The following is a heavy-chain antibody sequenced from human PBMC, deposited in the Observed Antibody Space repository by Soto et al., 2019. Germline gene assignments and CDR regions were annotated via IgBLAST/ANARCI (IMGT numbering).Heavy chain of an antibody. J-gene: IGHJ4*02. D-gene: IGHD6-13*01. CDR2: IYSSGGT. CDR3: ARDLPGIAASGSYN. Sequence: TWVRQAPGKGLEWVSLIYSSGGTKYADSVRGRFTISRDNSKNTLYLQMNSLKVEDTAVYYCARDLPGIAASGSYNWGQGTLVTVSS. V-gene: IGHV3-53*01.